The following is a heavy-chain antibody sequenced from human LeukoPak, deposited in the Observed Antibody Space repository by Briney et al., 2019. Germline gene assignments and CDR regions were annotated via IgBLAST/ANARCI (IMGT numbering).Heavy chain of an antibody. J-gene: IGHJ6*03. Sequence: SETLSLTCTVSGGSLSSSSYYWGWICQPPGKGLEWIGYIYYSGSTNYNPSLKSRVTISVDTSKNQFSLKLSSVTAADTAVYYCARETSQKGAHYMDVWGKGTTVTISS. V-gene: IGHV4-61*01. CDR2: IYYSGST. D-gene: IGHD3-16*01. CDR1: GGSLSSSSYY. CDR3: ARETSQKGAHYMDV.